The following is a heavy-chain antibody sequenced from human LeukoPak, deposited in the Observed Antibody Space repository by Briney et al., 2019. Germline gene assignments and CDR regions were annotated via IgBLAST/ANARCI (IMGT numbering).Heavy chain of an antibody. CDR1: GGSFSGYY. V-gene: IGHV4-34*01. Sequence: SETLSLTCAVYGGSFSGYYWSWIRQPPGKGLEWIGEINHSGSTNYNPSLKSRVTISVDTSKNQFSLKLSSVTAADTAVYYCARDLYYYYGMDVWGQGPTVRVFS. J-gene: IGHJ6*01. CDR3: ARDLYYYYGMDV. CDR2: INHSGST.